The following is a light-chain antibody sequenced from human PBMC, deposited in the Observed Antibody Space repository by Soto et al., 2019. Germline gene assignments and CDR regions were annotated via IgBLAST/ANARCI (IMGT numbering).Light chain of an antibody. J-gene: IGKJ4*01. CDR3: QQVNSYPLT. Sequence: DILLTQSPSFLSASVGDRVTITCRASQGISSYLAWYQQKPGKAPKLLIYAASTLQSGVPSRFSGSGSGTEFTLTISSLQPEDFATYYCQQVNSYPLTFGGGTKVEIK. CDR2: AAS. CDR1: QGISSY. V-gene: IGKV1-9*01.